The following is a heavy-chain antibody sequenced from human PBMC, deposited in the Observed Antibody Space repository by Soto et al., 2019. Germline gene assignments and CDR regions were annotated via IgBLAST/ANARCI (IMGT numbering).Heavy chain of an antibody. CDR2: IYSGGST. CDR3: ARHGYNYGGGYFDY. J-gene: IGHJ4*02. CDR1: GVTVSSNC. V-gene: IGHV3-66*04. Sequence: EVQLVESGGGLVQPGGSLRLSCAASGVTVSSNCMSWVRQAPGKGLEWVSVIYSGGSTYYADSVKGRFTISRDNSKNTLYLQMNSLTAEDTAVYYCARHGYNYGGGYFDYWGQGTLVTVSS. D-gene: IGHD5-18*01.